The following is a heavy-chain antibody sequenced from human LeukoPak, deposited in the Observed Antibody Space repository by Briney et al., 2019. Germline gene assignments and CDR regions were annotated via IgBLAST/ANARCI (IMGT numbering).Heavy chain of an antibody. J-gene: IGHJ4*02. D-gene: IGHD5-12*01. CDR1: GFTFSSYG. CDR2: ISYDGSNK. V-gene: IGHV3-30*18. Sequence: GGSLRLSCAASGFTFSSYGMHWVRQAPGKGLEWVAVISYDGSNKYYADSVKGRFTISRDNSKNTLHLQMNSLRAEDTAVYYCAKDRVKWLRLRGYFDYWGQGTLVTVSS. CDR3: AKDRVKWLRLRGYFDY.